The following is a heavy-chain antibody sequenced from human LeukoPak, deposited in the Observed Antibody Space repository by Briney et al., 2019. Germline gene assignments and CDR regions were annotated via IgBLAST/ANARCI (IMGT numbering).Heavy chain of an antibody. J-gene: IGHJ4*02. CDR2: KYYSGST. CDR3: ARGCSYGFDFDS. V-gene: IGHV4-61*01. Sequence: PSETLSLTCDVSGVSINTCCYYWTWIRQPPGKGLEWIGYKYYSGSTRYNSSLRSRLTISLDSSKNQFSLRLTSVTAADTAVYYCARGCSYGFDFDSWGPGTLVIVST. CDR1: GVSINTCCYY. D-gene: IGHD5-18*01.